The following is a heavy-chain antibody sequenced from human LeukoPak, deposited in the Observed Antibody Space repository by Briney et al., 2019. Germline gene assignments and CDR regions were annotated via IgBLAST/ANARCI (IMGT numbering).Heavy chain of an antibody. CDR3: ARVLYDSSGYSHFDY. V-gene: IGHV4-4*07. D-gene: IGHD3-22*01. CDR2: IYSSGST. CDR1: GGSISSYY. J-gene: IGHJ4*02. Sequence: SETLSLTCTVSGGSISSYYWSWVRQPAGKGLEWIGRIYSSGSTNYNPSLKSRVTMSVDTSKNQFSLKLNSVTAADTAIYYCARVLYDSSGYSHFDYWGQGNLVTVSS.